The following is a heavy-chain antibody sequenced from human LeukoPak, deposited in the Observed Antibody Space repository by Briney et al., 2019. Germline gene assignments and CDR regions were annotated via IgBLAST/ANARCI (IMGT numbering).Heavy chain of an antibody. Sequence: PSETLSLTCTVSGGSISSYYWSWIRQPPGKGLEWIGYIYYSGSTNYNPSLKSRVTISVDTSKNQFSLKLSSVTAADTAVYYCGREPTDLLGSRGGGLDYWGQGNL. J-gene: IGHJ4*02. D-gene: IGHD2-2*01. CDR1: GGSISSYY. V-gene: IGHV4-59*01. CDR2: IYYSGST. CDR3: GREPTDLLGSRGGGLDY.